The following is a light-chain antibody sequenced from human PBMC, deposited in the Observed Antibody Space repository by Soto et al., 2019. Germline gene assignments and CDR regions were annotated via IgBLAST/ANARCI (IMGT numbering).Light chain of an antibody. J-gene: IGLJ3*02. Sequence: QSALTQPASVSGSPGQSITISCTGTSSDVGGYNYVSWYQQHPGKAPKLMIYEVSHRPSGVSNRFSGSKSANTASLTISGLQAEDEADYYFSSYTSSSTQVFGGGTKVTVL. CDR2: EVS. CDR3: SSYTSSSTQV. CDR1: SSDVGGYNY. V-gene: IGLV2-14*01.